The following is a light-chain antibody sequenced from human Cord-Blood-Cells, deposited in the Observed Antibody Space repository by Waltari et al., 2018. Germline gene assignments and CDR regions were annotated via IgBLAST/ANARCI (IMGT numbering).Light chain of an antibody. CDR3: SSYTSSRV. V-gene: IGLV2-14*03. CDR1: SSDVGGSNS. J-gene: IGLJ3*02. Sequence: QSALTQPASVSGSPGQSITISCTGTSSDVGGSNSVSWYQQHPGKAPKLMIYDVSNRPSGVSNRFSGSKSGNTASLTISGLQAEDEADYYCSSYTSSRVFGGGTKLTVL. CDR2: DVS.